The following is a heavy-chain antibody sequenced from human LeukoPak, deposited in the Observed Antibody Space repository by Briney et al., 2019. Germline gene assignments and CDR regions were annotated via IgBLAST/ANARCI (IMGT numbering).Heavy chain of an antibody. Sequence: GASVKVSCKASGYTFTSYGISWVRQAPGQGLEWMGWISAYNGNTNYAQKLQGRVTMTTDTSTSTAYMELRSLRSDDTAVYYCARIRSYDFWSGYPFYYYYGMDVWGQGTTVTVSS. D-gene: IGHD3-3*01. CDR2: ISAYNGNT. CDR3: ARIRSYDFWSGYPFYYYYGMDV. J-gene: IGHJ6*02. CDR1: GYTFTSYG. V-gene: IGHV1-18*01.